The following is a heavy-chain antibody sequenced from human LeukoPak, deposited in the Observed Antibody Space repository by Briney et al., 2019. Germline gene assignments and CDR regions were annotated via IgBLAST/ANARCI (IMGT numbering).Heavy chain of an antibody. Sequence: GRSLRLSCAASGFTFDDYAMHWVRQAPGKGLEWVSGISWNSGSIGYADSVKGRFTISRDNAKNSLYLQMNSLRAEDRALYYCALGSIYRRDPRSDWFDPWGQGTLVTVSS. V-gene: IGHV3-9*01. D-gene: IGHD3-3*02. J-gene: IGHJ5*02. CDR2: ISWNSGSI. CDR1: GFTFDDYA. CDR3: ALGSIYRRDPRSDWFDP.